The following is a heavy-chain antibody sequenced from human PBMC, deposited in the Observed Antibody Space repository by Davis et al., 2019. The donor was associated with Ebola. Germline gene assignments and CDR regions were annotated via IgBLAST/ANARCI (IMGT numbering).Heavy chain of an antibody. CDR2: IYYTGST. CDR1: GYSISSGYY. V-gene: IGHV4-38-2*02. D-gene: IGHD2-2*01. J-gene: IGHJ6*02. CDR3: ARGRVVPAAYYYYGMDV. Sequence: PSETLSLTCTVSGYSISSGYYWSWVRQPPGKGLEWIGYIYYTGSTNYSPSLKSRVTISVDTSKNQFSLKLSSVTAADTAVYYCARGRVVPAAYYYYGMDVWGQGTTVTVSS.